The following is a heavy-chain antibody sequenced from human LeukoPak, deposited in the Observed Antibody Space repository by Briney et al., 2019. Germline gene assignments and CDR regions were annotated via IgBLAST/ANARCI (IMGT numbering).Heavy chain of an antibody. V-gene: IGHV4-59*08. D-gene: IGHD4-23*01. CDR1: GGSISTYY. Sequence: SETLSLTCTVSGGSISTYYWSWIRQPPGKGLEWIGYIYYSGSTNYNPSPKSRVTMAVDTSKNQFSLRLSSVTAADTAVYYCARLGTVVTPDWYFGLWGRGTLVTVSS. CDR3: ARLGTVVTPDWYFGL. CDR2: IYYSGST. J-gene: IGHJ2*01.